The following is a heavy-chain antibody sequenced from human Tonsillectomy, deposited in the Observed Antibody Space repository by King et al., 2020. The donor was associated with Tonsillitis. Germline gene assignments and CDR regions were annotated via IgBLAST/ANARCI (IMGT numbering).Heavy chain of an antibody. Sequence: QLVQSGAEVKKPGASVKVSCKASGYTFTSYYVHWVRQAPGQGLEWMGLINPSGGSTSYAQKFQGRVIMTGDTSSSTVYMELSSLRSEDTAVYYCARTYYYDRSGYYFGYWGQGTLVTVSS. D-gene: IGHD3-22*01. CDR2: INPSGGST. CDR3: ARTYYYDRSGYYFGY. J-gene: IGHJ4*02. CDR1: GYTFTSYY. V-gene: IGHV1-46*01.